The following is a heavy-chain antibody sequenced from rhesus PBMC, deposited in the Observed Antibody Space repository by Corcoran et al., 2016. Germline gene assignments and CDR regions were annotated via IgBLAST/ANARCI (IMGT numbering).Heavy chain of an antibody. J-gene: IGHJ4*01. V-gene: IGHV3-54*02. CDR3: TRFDY. CDR1: GVIFRIYG. CDR2: ISSNGSTI. Sequence: EVQLVESGGGLVQPGGSLRLSCAASGVIFRIYGMHWVRQAPGRGVEWVGFISSNGSTISYTYSVKDRFTISKDNSKNILYLQMNNLKLEDTALYYCTRFDYWGQGVLVTVSS.